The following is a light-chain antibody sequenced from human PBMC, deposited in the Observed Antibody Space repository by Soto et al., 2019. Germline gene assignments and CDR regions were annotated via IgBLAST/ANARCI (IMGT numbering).Light chain of an antibody. Sequence: QSVLTQPPSVSGAPGQRVTISCTGSSSNIGAGYDVHWYQQLPGTAPKLLIYVNSNRPSGVPDRFSGSKSGTSASLAITGLQAEDEADYYCQSYDSRLSAVLFGGGTKLTVL. CDR1: SSNIGAGYD. J-gene: IGLJ2*01. CDR3: QSYDSRLSAVL. V-gene: IGLV1-40*01. CDR2: VNS.